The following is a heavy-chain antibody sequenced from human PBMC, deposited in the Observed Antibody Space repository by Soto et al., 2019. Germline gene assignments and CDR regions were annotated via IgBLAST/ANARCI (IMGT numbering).Heavy chain of an antibody. D-gene: IGHD1-26*01. Sequence: QVQLQESGPRQVSPSGTLSLICNVYGDSIKSNVWWSWLSHRPGEGLECIGEVFHKGITYYNPSFASRVYMSADKYGNQFALLTTSLTSSDTAPCFCAGDAAEPGKSDRFDQWGQGTLVAVS. CDR2: VFHKGIT. J-gene: IGHJ5*02. CDR3: AGDAAEPGKSDRFDQ. V-gene: IGHV4-4*02. CDR1: GDSIKSNVW.